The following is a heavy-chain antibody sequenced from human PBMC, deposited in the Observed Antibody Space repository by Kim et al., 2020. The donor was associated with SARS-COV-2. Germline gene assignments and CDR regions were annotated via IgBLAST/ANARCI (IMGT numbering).Heavy chain of an antibody. CDR1: GGSISSYY. Sequence: SETLSLTCTVSGGSISSYYWSWIRQPPGKGLEWIGYIYYSGSTNYNPSLKSRVTISVDTSKNQFSLKLSSVTAADTAVYYGARRLKRWLQLDAFDIWGQG. CDR2: IYYSGST. D-gene: IGHD1-1*01. V-gene: IGHV4-59*01. J-gene: IGHJ3*02. CDR3: ARRLKRWLQLDAFDI.